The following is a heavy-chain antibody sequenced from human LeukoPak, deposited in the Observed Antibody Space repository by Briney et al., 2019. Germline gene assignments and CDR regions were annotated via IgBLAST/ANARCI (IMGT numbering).Heavy chain of an antibody. Sequence: PSETLSLTCAVYGGSFSGYYWSWIRQPPGKGLEWIGEINHSGSTNYNPSLKSRVTISVDTSKNQFSLKLSSVTAADTAVYYCARRSRYDLWSGTNFDYWGQGTLVTVSS. J-gene: IGHJ4*02. CDR2: INHSGST. CDR1: GGSFSGYY. CDR3: ARRSRYDLWSGTNFDY. V-gene: IGHV4-34*01. D-gene: IGHD3-3*01.